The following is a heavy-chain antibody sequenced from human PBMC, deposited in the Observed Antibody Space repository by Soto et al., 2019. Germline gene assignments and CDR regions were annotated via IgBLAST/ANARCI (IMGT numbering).Heavy chain of an antibody. CDR3: ARHSLALRKNNWFDP. Sequence: SETLSLTCTVSGDSIISSDFYWGWVRQPPGKGLEWIGSIFYLGSSYYNPSLKSRVTMSVDTSKNQFSLRLRSVTAADTALYFCARHSLALRKNNWFDPWGQGIMVTV. CDR1: GDSIISSDFY. CDR2: IFYLGSS. J-gene: IGHJ5*02. D-gene: IGHD3-3*02. V-gene: IGHV4-39*01.